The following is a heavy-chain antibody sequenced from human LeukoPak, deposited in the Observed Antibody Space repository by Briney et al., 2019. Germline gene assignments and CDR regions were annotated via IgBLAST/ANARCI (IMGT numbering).Heavy chain of an antibody. CDR1: GGFISSYY. CDR3: ARQSWFGELLSSSRDAFDI. CDR2: IYYSGST. V-gene: IGHV4-59*05. J-gene: IGHJ3*02. Sequence: SETLSLTCTVSGGFISSYYWSWIRQPAGKGLEWIGSIYYSGSTYYNPSLKSRVTISVDTSKNQFSLKLSSVTAADTAVYYCARQSWFGELLSSSRDAFDIWGQGTMVTVSS. D-gene: IGHD3-10*01.